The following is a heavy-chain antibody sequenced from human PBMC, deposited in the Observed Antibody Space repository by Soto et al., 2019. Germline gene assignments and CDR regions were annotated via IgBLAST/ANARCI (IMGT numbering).Heavy chain of an antibody. J-gene: IGHJ5*02. Sequence: SETLSLTCTVSGGSISSYYWSWIRQPPGKGLEWIGYIYYSGSTNYNPSLKSRVTISVDTSKNQFSLKLSSVTAADTAVYYCARGHNWNHGWWFDPWGQGTLVTVSS. CDR2: IYYSGST. CDR3: ARGHNWNHGWWFDP. D-gene: IGHD1-1*01. CDR1: GGSISSYY. V-gene: IGHV4-59*01.